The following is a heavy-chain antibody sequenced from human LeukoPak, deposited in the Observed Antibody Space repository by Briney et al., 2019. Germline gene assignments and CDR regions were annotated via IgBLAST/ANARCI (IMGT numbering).Heavy chain of an antibody. CDR2: LYAGGDT. V-gene: IGHV3-53*01. J-gene: IGHJ4*02. CDR3: ARHYSDSTGSFYHFDY. D-gene: IGHD3-22*01. CDR1: GFTVNSNY. Sequence: GGSLRLSCAASGFTVNSNYMSWVRQAPGKGLEWVSVLYAGGDTHYADSVKGRFTISRDNSNNTLYLQMHSLRAEDTAVYYCARHYSDSTGSFYHFDYWGQGTLVTVSS.